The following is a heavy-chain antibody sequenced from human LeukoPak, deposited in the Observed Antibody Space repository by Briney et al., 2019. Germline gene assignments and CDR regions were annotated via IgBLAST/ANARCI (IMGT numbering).Heavy chain of an antibody. D-gene: IGHD6-19*01. CDR3: ATGDGWYFDY. J-gene: IGHJ4*02. CDR2: IGQDGSEN. CDR1: GFTFSNYW. Sequence: GGSLRLSCAASGFTFSNYWMNWVRQAPEKGQEWVASIGQDGSENYYVDSVRGRFTISRDNAKNSLYLQMNSLRLEDTAVYYCATGDGWYFDYWGQGALITASS. V-gene: IGHV3-7*01.